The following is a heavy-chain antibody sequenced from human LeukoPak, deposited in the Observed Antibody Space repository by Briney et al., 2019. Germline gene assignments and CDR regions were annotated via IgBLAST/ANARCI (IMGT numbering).Heavy chain of an antibody. CDR3: ARHWAGGGYDHGFDY. V-gene: IGHV4-39*01. CDR2: IYYSGGT. D-gene: IGHD5-12*01. CDR1: GDSISSTAYY. J-gene: IGHJ4*02. Sequence: SETLYLTCNVSGDSISSTAYYWGWIRQPPGKGLTYIGSIYYSGGTYYNPSLKSRVTISADTSENQFSLKMSSVTAADTAVYFCARHWAGGGYDHGFDYWGQGTLVTVFS.